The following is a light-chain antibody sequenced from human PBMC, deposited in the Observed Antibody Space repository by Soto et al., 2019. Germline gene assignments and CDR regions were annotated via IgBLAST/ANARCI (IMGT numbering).Light chain of an antibody. CDR3: QQSYSTPIT. CDR2: WAS. J-gene: IGKJ5*01. V-gene: IGKV4-1*01. Sequence: DIVMTQSPDSLAVSLGERATINCKSSQSVLFSSNNKNYLALYQQKPGQPPKLLIYWASTRASGVPNRFSGSGSGTDFTLTISSLQAEDVAVYYCQQSYSTPITFGQGTRLEIK. CDR1: QSVLFSSNNKNY.